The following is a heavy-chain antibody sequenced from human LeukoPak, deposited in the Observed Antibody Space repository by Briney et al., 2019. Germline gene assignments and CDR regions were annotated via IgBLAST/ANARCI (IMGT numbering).Heavy chain of an antibody. Sequence: SEILSLTCTVSGGSISSYYWSWIRQPPGKGLEWIGYIYYSGSTNYNPSLKSRVTISVDTSKNQFSLKLSSVTAADTAVYYCARGRSGFLYYFDYWGQGTLVTVSS. J-gene: IGHJ4*02. V-gene: IGHV4-59*01. D-gene: IGHD3-22*01. CDR3: ARGRSGFLYYFDY. CDR2: IYYSGST. CDR1: GGSISSYY.